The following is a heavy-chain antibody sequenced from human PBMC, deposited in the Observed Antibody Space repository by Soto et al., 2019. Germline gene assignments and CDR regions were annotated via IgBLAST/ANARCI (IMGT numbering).Heavy chain of an antibody. V-gene: IGHV5-51*01. CDR1: GFNFSTYW. J-gene: IGHJ6*02. Sequence: GESLKISCKGSGFNFSTYWIGWVRQMPGKVLEWMGIIYPGDSDTRYNPSFQGQVAISVDKSISTAYLQWSSLKASDTAMYYCARQDSYYYYYGLDVWGQGXTVTVSS. CDR2: IYPGDSDT. CDR3: ARQDSYYYYYGLDV.